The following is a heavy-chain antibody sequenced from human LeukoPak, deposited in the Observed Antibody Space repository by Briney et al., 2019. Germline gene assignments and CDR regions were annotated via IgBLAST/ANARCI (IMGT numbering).Heavy chain of an antibody. J-gene: IGHJ3*02. Sequence: GGSLRLSCAASGFTFSSYEMNWVRQAPGKGLEWVSYISSSGSTIYYADSVKGRLTISRDNAKNSLYLQMNSLRAEDTAVYYCARVHETGYAFDIWGQGTMVTVSS. CDR2: ISSSGSTI. V-gene: IGHV3-48*03. CDR3: ARVHETGYAFDI. CDR1: GFTFSSYE. D-gene: IGHD3-9*01.